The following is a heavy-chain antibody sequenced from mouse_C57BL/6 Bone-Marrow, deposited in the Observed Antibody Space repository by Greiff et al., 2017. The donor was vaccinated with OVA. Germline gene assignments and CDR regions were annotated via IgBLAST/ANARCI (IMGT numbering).Heavy chain of an antibody. Sequence: EVKLQESGPGMVKPSQSLSLTCTVTGYSITSGYDWHWIRHFPGNKLEWMGYISYSGSTNYNPSLKSRISITHDTSKNHFFLKLNSVTTEDTATYYCARGYYYGSPAWFAYWGQGTLVTVSA. CDR2: ISYSGST. CDR3: ARGYYYGSPAWFAY. CDR1: GYSITSGYD. J-gene: IGHJ3*01. D-gene: IGHD1-1*01. V-gene: IGHV3-1*01.